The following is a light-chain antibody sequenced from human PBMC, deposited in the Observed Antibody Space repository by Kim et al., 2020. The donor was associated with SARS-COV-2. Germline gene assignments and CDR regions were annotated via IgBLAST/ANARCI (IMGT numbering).Light chain of an antibody. CDR3: ATWDDSLNEEV. CDR1: TSNIRRNT. J-gene: IGLJ2*01. V-gene: IGLV1-44*01. Sequence: GQKITISCSGGTSNIRRNTVNWYQQYPGKSPKLLINTDNQRPSGIPDRFSGTRSGSSAFLAISGLQSEDEADYHCATWDDSLNEEVFGGGTQLTVL. CDR2: TDN.